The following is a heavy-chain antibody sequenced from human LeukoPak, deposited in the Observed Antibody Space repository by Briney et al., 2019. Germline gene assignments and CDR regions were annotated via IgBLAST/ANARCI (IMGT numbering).Heavy chain of an antibody. CDR3: ARQGFLVLAAAGKYYYYYYMDV. Sequence: SETLSLTCAVYGGSFSGYYWSWIRQPPGKGLEWIGEINHSGSTNYNPSLKSRVTISVDTSKNQFSLKLSSVTAADTAVYYCARQGFLVLAAAGKYYYYYYMDVWGKGTTVTVSS. J-gene: IGHJ6*03. D-gene: IGHD6-13*01. CDR1: GGSFSGYY. V-gene: IGHV4-34*01. CDR2: INHSGST.